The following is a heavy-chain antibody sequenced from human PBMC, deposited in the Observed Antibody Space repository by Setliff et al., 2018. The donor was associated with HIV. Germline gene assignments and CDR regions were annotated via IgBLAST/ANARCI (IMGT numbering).Heavy chain of an antibody. CDR1: GYTLAELS. CDR2: FDPEHGGT. D-gene: IGHD3-10*01. J-gene: IGHJ4*02. CDR3: TIFYNSGSLTSFDH. V-gene: IGHV1-24*01. Sequence: ASVKVSCKVSGYTLAELSMHWVRQAPGKGLEWMGGFDPEHGGTIYAQQFQGRVTMTEEKSADTAYMELKSLRSDDTAVYYCTIFYNSGSLTSFDHWGQGTLFTSPQ.